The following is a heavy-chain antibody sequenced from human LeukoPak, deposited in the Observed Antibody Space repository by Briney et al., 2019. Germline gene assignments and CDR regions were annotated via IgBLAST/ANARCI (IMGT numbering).Heavy chain of an antibody. Sequence: KASETLSLTCTVSGGSLSSSSYYWGWIRQPPGKGLEWIGSIYYSGSTYYNPSLKSRVTISVDTSKNHVSLKLSSVTAADTAMYYCVKSGGYGLIDHWGQGTLVTVSS. D-gene: IGHD6-19*01. CDR1: GGSLSSSSYY. V-gene: IGHV4-39*01. J-gene: IGHJ4*02. CDR3: VKSGGYGLIDH. CDR2: IYYSGST.